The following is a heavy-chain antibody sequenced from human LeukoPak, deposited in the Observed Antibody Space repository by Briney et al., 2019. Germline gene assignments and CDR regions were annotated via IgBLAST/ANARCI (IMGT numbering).Heavy chain of an antibody. V-gene: IGHV3-23*01. D-gene: IGHD2-15*01. CDR2: ISYSRTT. CDR3: AKIRHCSGGSCDIAGY. Sequence: GGSLRLSCAASGFTFSSHGMNWVRQAPGKGLEWVSGISYSRTTYYADSVKGRFTISRDNSKNTVYLQMNSLRVEDTALYYCAKIRHCSGGSCDIAGYWGQGTLVTVSS. CDR1: GFTFSSHG. J-gene: IGHJ4*02.